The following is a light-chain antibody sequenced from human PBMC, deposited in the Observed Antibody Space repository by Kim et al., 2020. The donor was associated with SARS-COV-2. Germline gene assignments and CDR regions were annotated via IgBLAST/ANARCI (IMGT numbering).Light chain of an antibody. V-gene: IGLV2-23*02. J-gene: IGLJ2*01. CDR1: SGGGGGYDL. CDR2: GVS. Sequence: GQLDTIPWLWTSGGGGGYDLFAWYQQHPGKGPKLLIYGVSNRPSAVSNRFSGSKAGNTASLTISGLQAEDEADYYCSSYADTYTVIFGGGTQLTVL. CDR3: SSYADTYTVI.